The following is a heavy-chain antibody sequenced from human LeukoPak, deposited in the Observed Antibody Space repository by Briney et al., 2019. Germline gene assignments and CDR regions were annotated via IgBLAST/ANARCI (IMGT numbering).Heavy chain of an antibody. V-gene: IGHV3-30*04. D-gene: IGHD2-15*01. CDR3: ARVHCSGGSCPVYYYYGMDV. CDR2: ISYDGSNK. J-gene: IGHJ6*02. CDR1: GFTFSSYA. Sequence: GGSLRLSCVASGFTFSSYAMHWVRQAPGKGLEWVAVISYDGSNKYYADSVKGRFTISRDNSKNTLYLQMNSLRAEDTAVYYCARVHCSGGSCPVYYYYGMDVWGQGTTVTVSS.